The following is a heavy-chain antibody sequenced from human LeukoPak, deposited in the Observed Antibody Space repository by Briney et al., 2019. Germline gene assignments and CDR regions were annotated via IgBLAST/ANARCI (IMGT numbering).Heavy chain of an antibody. CDR3: ARDSPRSYYYDSSGYYEPNDAFDI. V-gene: IGHV1-46*01. J-gene: IGHJ3*02. Sequence: ASVNVSCKASGYTFTSYYMHWVRQAPGQGLEWMGIINPSGGSTSYAQKFQGRVTMTRDTSTSTVYMELSSLRSEDTAVYYCARDSPRSYYYDSSGYYEPNDAFDIWGQGTMVTVSS. CDR1: GYTFTSYY. D-gene: IGHD3-22*01. CDR2: INPSGGST.